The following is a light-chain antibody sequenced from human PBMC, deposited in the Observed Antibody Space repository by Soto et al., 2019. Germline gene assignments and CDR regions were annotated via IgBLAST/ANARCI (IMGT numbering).Light chain of an antibody. Sequence: DIQMTQSPSSLSASIGDSVTITCRASQDIYNYLAWYQQRPGQIPKLLIYHASTLQSGVPSRFSGSGSGTDFTLTISSLQPEDVATYYCQKYHSAVFTFGPGTKVDIK. J-gene: IGKJ3*01. V-gene: IGKV1-27*01. CDR1: QDIYNY. CDR2: HAS. CDR3: QKYHSAVFT.